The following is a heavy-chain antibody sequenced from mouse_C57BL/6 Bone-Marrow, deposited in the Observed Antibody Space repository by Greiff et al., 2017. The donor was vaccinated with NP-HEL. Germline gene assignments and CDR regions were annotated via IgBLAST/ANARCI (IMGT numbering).Heavy chain of an antibody. Sequence: QVQLQQPGAELVKPGASVKLSCKASGYTFTSYWMHWVKQRPGQGLEWIGMIHPNSGSTNYNEKFKSKATLTVDKSSSTAYMQLSSLTSEYSAVYYCASPNYGSSYDYAMDYWGQGTSVTVSS. V-gene: IGHV1-64*01. D-gene: IGHD1-1*01. CDR3: ASPNYGSSYDYAMDY. CDR1: GYTFTSYW. CDR2: IHPNSGST. J-gene: IGHJ4*01.